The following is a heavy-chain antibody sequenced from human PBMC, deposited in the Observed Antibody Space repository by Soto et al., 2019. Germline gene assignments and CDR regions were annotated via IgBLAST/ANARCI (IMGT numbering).Heavy chain of an antibody. CDR1: GGSISSGDYY. V-gene: IGHV4-30-4*01. CDR3: ARTNYDYVWGSWRFDY. Sequence: QVQLQESGPGQTKPSQTLSLTCTVSGGSISSGDYYWSWIRQPPGKGLEWIGYISYSGNTYYTPSLKRPITISVDMSKNQCSMNVSSVTAADTAVYFCARTNYDYVWGSWRFDYWGQGTLVTVSS. CDR2: ISYSGNT. D-gene: IGHD3-16*01. J-gene: IGHJ4*02.